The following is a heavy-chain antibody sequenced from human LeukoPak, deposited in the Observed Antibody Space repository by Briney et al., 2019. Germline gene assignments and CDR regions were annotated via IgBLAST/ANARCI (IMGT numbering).Heavy chain of an antibody. D-gene: IGHD7-27*01. CDR3: VKGTWGSPFDY. CDR1: GFAFHDYS. V-gene: IGHV3-9*01. J-gene: IGHJ4*02. CDR2: ISRDSGTM. Sequence: PGGSLRLSCAASGFAFHDYSMHWVRQAPGKGLEWVSGISRDSGTMDYADSVKGRFTISRDNAENSLYLQMNSLRTEDTAFYYCVKGTWGSPFDYWGQGTLVAVSS.